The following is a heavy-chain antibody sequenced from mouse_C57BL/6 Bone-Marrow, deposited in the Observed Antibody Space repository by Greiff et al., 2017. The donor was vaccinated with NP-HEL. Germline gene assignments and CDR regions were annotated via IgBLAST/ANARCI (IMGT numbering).Heavy chain of an antibody. D-gene: IGHD2-3*01. CDR3: AREDDGGFAY. CDR1: GYTFTSYW. V-gene: IGHV1-69*01. CDR2: IDPSDSYT. Sequence: QVQLQQPGAELVMPGASVKLSCKASGYTFTSYWMHWVKQRPGQGLEWIGEIDPSDSYTNYNQKFKGKSTLTVDKSSSTAYMQLISLTSEDSAVYYCAREDDGGFAYWGQGTLVTVSA. J-gene: IGHJ3*01.